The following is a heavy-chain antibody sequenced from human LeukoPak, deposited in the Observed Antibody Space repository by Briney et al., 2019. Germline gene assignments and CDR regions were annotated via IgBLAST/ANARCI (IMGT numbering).Heavy chain of an antibody. CDR3: AREVDYSYGMDV. CDR1: GFTFSDYY. CDR2: ISSGGSTM. J-gene: IGHJ6*02. D-gene: IGHD1-26*01. V-gene: IGHV3-11*01. Sequence: GGSLRLSCAASGFTFSDYYMSWIRQAPGKGLEWVSYISSGGSTMYYADSVKGRFTISRDNAKNSLYLQMNSLGAEDTAVYYCAREVDYSYGMDVWGQGTTVTVSS.